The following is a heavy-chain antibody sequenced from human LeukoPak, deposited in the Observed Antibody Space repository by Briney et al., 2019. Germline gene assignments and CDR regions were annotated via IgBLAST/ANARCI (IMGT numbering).Heavy chain of an antibody. CDR1: GYTFTAYY. Sequence: ASVKVSCKAPGYTFTAYYMHWVRQAPGQGLEWMGWINPNSGVTNYAQKFQGRVTMTRVTSITTAYMEPSRLTSDDTAVYYCARGHCSSTSCYWVVRWFDPWGQGTLVTVSS. V-gene: IGHV1-2*02. J-gene: IGHJ5*02. D-gene: IGHD2-2*01. CDR3: ARGHCSSTSCYWVVRWFDP. CDR2: INPNSGVT.